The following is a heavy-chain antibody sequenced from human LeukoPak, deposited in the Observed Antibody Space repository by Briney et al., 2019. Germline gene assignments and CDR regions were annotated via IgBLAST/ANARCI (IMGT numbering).Heavy chain of an antibody. CDR3: ASDNWDYPYYFVR. CDR1: GGSISSGIYS. D-gene: IGHD1-7*01. CDR2: IYYSGNT. V-gene: IGHV4-30-2*01. J-gene: IGHJ4*02. Sequence: PSETLSLTCAVSGGSISSGIYSWNWIRQPPGKGLEWIGYIYYSGNTYYNPSLKSRVTILVDTSKNQFSLKLTYVTAADTAVYYCASDNWDYPYYFVRWGQGALLTVSS.